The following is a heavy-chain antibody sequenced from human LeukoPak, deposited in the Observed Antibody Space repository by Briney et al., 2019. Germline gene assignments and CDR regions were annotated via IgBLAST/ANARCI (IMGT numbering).Heavy chain of an antibody. D-gene: IGHD3-10*01. J-gene: IGHJ4*02. V-gene: IGHV3-33*01. Sequence: GGSLRLSCAASGFTFSSYGMHWVRQAPGKGLEWVAVIWYDGSNIYHADSVKGRFTISRDNSKNTLYLQMNSLRAEDTAVYYCTRDGDKYGSGTHFDYWGQGTLVTVSS. CDR3: TRDGDKYGSGTHFDY. CDR2: IWYDGSNI. CDR1: GFTFSSYG.